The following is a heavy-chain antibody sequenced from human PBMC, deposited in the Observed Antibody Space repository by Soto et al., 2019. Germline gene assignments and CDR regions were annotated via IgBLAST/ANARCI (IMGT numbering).Heavy chain of an antibody. CDR2: IIPILGTA. V-gene: IGHV1-69*13. CDR3: ARDPERSNWLDP. J-gene: IGHJ5*02. CDR1: GGTFSSYA. D-gene: IGHD1-1*01. Sequence: SVKVSCKASGGTFSSYAISWVRQAPGQGLEWMGGIIPILGTANYAQKFQGRVTITADESTSTAYMELSSLRSEDTAVYYCARDPERSNWLDPWGQGTLVTVSS.